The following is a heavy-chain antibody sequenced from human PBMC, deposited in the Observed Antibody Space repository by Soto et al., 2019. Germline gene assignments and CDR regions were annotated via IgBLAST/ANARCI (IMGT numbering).Heavy chain of an antibody. D-gene: IGHD2-15*01. V-gene: IGHV1-69*05. Sequence: QVQLVQSGAEVKKPGSSVKVSCKASGGTFSSYAISWVRQAPGQGLEWMGGIIPIFGTANYAQKFQGRVQXTXDXXTSTAYMELSSLRSEDTAVYYCASFRRGQQDAFDIWGQGTMVTVSS. J-gene: IGHJ3*02. CDR2: IIPIFGTA. CDR3: ASFRRGQQDAFDI. CDR1: GGTFSSYA.